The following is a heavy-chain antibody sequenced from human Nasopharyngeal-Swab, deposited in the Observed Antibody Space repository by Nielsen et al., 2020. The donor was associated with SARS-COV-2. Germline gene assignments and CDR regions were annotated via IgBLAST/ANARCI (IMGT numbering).Heavy chain of an antibody. J-gene: IGHJ4*02. CDR2: IRSKANSYAT. D-gene: IGHD6-19*01. Sequence: GESLKISCAASGFTFSGSAMHWVRQASGKGPEWVGRIRSKANSYATAYAASVKGRFTISRDDSKNTAYLQMNSLKTEDTAVYYCTRPYSSGWYEYWGQGTLVTVSS. CDR3: TRPYSSGWYEY. CDR1: GFTFSGSA. V-gene: IGHV3-73*01.